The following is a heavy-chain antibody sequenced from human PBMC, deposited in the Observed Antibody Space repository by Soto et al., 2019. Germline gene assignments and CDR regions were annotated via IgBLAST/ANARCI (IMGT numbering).Heavy chain of an antibody. D-gene: IGHD6-6*01. J-gene: IGHJ4*02. CDR3: AKWDWRSSSNY. CDR2: ISSSNSTI. CDR1: GFTFSSYS. Sequence: EVQLVESGGGLVQPGGSLRLSCVASGFTFSSYSMHWVRQAPGKGLEWVSYISSSNSTIDYADSVKGRFTISRDNAKNLLYLQMNSLRDEDTAVYYCAKWDWRSSSNYWGQGTLVTVSS. V-gene: IGHV3-48*02.